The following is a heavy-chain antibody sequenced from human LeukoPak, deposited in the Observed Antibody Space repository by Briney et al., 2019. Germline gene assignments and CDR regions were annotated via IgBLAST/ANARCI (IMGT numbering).Heavy chain of an antibody. CDR2: IKQDGSEK. D-gene: IGHD3-3*01. CDR3: ARDRNTDFWSGYYTNYFDY. V-gene: IGHV3-7*01. J-gene: IGHJ4*02. CDR1: GFTFSTYW. Sequence: SGGSLRLSCAASGFTFSTYWMTWVRQAPGKGLEWVAIIKQDGSEKYYVDSVKGRFTLSRDNAQNSLYLQMNSLRADDTAVYYCARDRNTDFWSGYYTNYFDYWGQGTLVTVSS.